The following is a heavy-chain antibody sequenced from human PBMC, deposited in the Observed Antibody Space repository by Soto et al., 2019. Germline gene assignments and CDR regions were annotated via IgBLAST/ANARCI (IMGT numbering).Heavy chain of an antibody. CDR2: MNPNSGNT. CDR3: ARERTGTTSNCFDP. V-gene: IGHV1-8*01. Sequence: QVQLVQSGAEVKKPGASVKVSCKASGYTFTSYDINWVRQATGHGLEWMGWMNPNSGNTVYAQKFQGRVTMTRDTSISTAYMELSSLRSEDTAVYYCARERTGTTSNCFDPWGQGTLLTVSS. J-gene: IGHJ5*02. D-gene: IGHD1-7*01. CDR1: GYTFTSYD.